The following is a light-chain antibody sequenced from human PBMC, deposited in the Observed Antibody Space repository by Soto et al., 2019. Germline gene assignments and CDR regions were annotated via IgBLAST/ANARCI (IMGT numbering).Light chain of an antibody. CDR3: CSYAGSSTPHVV. CDR2: EGS. J-gene: IGLJ2*01. V-gene: IGLV2-23*01. Sequence: QSALTQPASVSGSPGQSITISCTGTSSDVGNYNLVSWYQQHPGKAPKLMIYEGSKRPSGVSNRFSGSKSGNTASLTVSGLQAEDEADYYCCSYAGSSTPHVVFGGGTKLTVL. CDR1: SSDVGNYNL.